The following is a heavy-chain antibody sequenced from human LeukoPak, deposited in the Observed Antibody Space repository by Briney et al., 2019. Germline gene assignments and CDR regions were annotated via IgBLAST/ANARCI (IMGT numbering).Heavy chain of an antibody. CDR2: IYYSGST. V-gene: IGHV4-34*01. CDR3: ARVDYYGSGSYYTPDY. J-gene: IGHJ4*02. D-gene: IGHD3-10*01. Sequence: SETLSLTCAVYGGSFSGYYWSWIRQPPGKGLEWIGYIYYSGSTYYNPSLKSRVTISVDTSKNQFSLKLSSVTAADTAVYYCARVDYYGSGSYYTPDYWGQGTLVTVSS. CDR1: GGSFSGYY.